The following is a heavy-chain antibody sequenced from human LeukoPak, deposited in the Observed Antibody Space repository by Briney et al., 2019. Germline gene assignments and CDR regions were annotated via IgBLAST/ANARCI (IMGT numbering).Heavy chain of an antibody. CDR2: VDPEDHET. CDR3: AGDQQWQPLGY. V-gene: IGHV1-24*01. J-gene: IGHJ4*02. CDR1: GNTLSELS. D-gene: IGHD6-19*01. Sequence: ASVKVSCKVSGNTLSELSMHWVRQAPGKGLEWMGGVDPEDHETIYAQKFQGRVTMTEDTSTDTAYMELSSLRPEDTAVYYCAGDQQWQPLGYWGQGTLVTVSS.